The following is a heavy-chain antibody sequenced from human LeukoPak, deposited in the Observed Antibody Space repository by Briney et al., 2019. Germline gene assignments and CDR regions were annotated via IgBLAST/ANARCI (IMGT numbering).Heavy chain of an antibody. CDR3: ARDCSSTSCYEDYGMDV. Sequence: GGSLRLSCAASGFTFSSYGMHWVRQAPGKGLEWVAVIWYDGSNKYYADSVKGRFTISRDNSKNTLYLQMNSLRAEDTAVYYCARDCSSTSCYEDYGMDVWGQGTTVTVSS. D-gene: IGHD2-2*01. CDR1: GFTFSSYG. CDR2: IWYDGSNK. J-gene: IGHJ6*02. V-gene: IGHV3-33*01.